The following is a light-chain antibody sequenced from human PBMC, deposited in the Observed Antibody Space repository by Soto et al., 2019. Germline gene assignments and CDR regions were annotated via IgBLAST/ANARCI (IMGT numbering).Light chain of an antibody. CDR1: SSDVGGYNY. Sequence: QWSWAQSASVSGSPGQSITISCTGTSSDVGGYNYVSWYQQHPGKAPKLMIYDVSNRPSGVSNRFSGSKSGNTASLTISGLQAEDEADYYCSSYTSSSTRRVFGGGTQLTVL. CDR2: DVS. J-gene: IGLJ2*01. V-gene: IGLV2-14*01. CDR3: SSYTSSSTRRV.